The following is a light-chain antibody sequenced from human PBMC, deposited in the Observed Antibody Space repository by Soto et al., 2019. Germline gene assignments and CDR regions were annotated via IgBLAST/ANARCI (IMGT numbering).Light chain of an antibody. CDR1: QSVSSY. V-gene: IGKV3-11*01. Sequence: EIVLTQSPATLSLSPVERATLSWRSSQSVSSYLAWYQQKPGQAPRLLIYDASNRATGIPARFSGSGSGTDFTLTISSLEPEDFAVYYCQQRSNWPPWTFGQGTKV. CDR2: DAS. CDR3: QQRSNWPPWT. J-gene: IGKJ1*01.